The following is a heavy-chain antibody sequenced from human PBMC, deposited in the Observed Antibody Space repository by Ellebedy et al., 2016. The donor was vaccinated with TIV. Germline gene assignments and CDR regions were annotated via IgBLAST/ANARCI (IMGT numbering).Heavy chain of an antibody. D-gene: IGHD3-10*01. CDR3: ARDQGEWLRHNGMDV. Sequence: GGSLRLSCETSGFTFDDYAIHWVRQAPGKGLEWVSSISSTGSYMYYADTVKGRFTISRDNAKNSLYLQMSSLRAEDTAVYYCARDQGEWLRHNGMDVWGQGTTVTVSS. CDR2: ISSTGSYM. CDR1: GFTFDDYA. V-gene: IGHV3-21*03. J-gene: IGHJ6*02.